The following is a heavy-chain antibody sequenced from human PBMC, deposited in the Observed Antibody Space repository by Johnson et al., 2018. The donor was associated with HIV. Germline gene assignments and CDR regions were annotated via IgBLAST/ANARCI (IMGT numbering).Heavy chain of an antibody. Sequence: VQLVESGGGLVKPGGSLIVSCEASGLTFSDYYMSWVRQAPGKGLEWVSIIYTGGTTYYADSVKGRFTISRDNSKNTVYLQMNSLRAEDTAVYYCARSRGYGDYLGNAFDIWGQGTMVTVSS. J-gene: IGHJ3*02. CDR3: ARSRGYGDYLGNAFDI. CDR2: IYTGGTT. V-gene: IGHV3-66*01. CDR1: GLTFSDYY. D-gene: IGHD4-17*01.